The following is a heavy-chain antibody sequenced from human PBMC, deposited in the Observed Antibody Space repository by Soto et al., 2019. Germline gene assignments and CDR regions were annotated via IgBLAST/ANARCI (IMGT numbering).Heavy chain of an antibody. V-gene: IGHV4-61*01. CDR3: ARTYGDSREAYYYYGMDV. CDR1: SGSFGSDNYY. J-gene: IGHJ6*02. Sequence: PSETLSLTCTVSSGSFGSDNYYWSWIRQHPGKGLEWIGYIYYSGSTNYNPSLKSRVTISVDTSKNQFSLKLSSVTAADTAVYYCARTYGDSREAYYYYGMDVWSQGTTVTVSS. D-gene: IGHD4-17*01. CDR2: IYYSGST.